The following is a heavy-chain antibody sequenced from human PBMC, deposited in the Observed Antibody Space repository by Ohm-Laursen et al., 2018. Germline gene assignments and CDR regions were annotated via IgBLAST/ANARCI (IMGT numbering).Heavy chain of an antibody. Sequence: GSLRLSCAASGFIFGDYSMTWIRQAPGKGLEWISYISSGSVTIHYADSVRGRFAISRDNAKNSLYLQMNSLRADDTALYYCVRGLDVWGQGTTVTVSS. V-gene: IGHV3-11*04. CDR3: VRGLDV. J-gene: IGHJ6*02. CDR2: ISSGSVTI. CDR1: GFIFGDYS.